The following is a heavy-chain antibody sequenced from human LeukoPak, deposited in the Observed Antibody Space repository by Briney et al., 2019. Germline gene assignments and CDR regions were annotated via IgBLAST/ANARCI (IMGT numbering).Heavy chain of an antibody. CDR3: ARDSKITMVRGFTAGLPNWFDP. J-gene: IGHJ5*02. CDR2: IYTSGST. V-gene: IGHV4-4*07. Sequence: SETLSLTCTVSGGSISSCYWSWIRQPAGKGLEWIGRIYTSGSTNYNPSLKSRVTMSVDTSKNQFSLKLSSVTAADTAVYYCARDSKITMVRGFTAGLPNWFDPWGQGTLVIVSS. D-gene: IGHD3-10*01. CDR1: GGSISSCY.